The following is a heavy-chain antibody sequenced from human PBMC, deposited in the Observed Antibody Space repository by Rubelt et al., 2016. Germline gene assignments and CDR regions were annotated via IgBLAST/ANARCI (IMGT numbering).Heavy chain of an antibody. CDR2: INHSGST. D-gene: IGHD2-8*01. V-gene: IGHV4-34*01. Sequence: QVQLQQWGAGLLKPSETLSLTCAVYGGSFSGYYWSWIRQHPGKGLEWIGEINHSGSTNYNPSLKSRVTISVDTSNNQFSLKLSSVTAADTAVYYCARGYCTNGVCYGGDYWGQGTLVTVSS. CDR1: GGSFSGYY. J-gene: IGHJ4*02. CDR3: ARGYCTNGVCYGGDY.